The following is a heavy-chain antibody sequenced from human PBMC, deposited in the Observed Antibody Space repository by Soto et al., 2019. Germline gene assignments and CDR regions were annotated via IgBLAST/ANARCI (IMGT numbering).Heavy chain of an antibody. CDR2: IKFDGSST. J-gene: IGHJ6*02. D-gene: IGHD1-1*01. V-gene: IGHV3-74*01. CDR3: ARGAKNVYAMDV. CDR1: GFTFSTYW. Sequence: TGGSLRLSCASSGFTFSTYWMHWVRQAPGKGLLWVSRIKFDGSSTYYGDSVKGRFTISRDDAKNTLFLQMNGLRVDDTAVYYCARGAKNVYAMDVWGQGTTVTVSS.